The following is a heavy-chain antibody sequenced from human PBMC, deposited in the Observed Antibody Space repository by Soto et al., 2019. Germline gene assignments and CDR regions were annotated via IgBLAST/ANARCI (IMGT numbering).Heavy chain of an antibody. V-gene: IGHV1-2*04. CDR1: GYTFTGYY. D-gene: IGHD3-16*01. Sequence: ASVKVSCKASGYTFTGYYMHWVRQAPGQGLEWMGWINPNSGGTNYAQKFQGWVTMTRDTSISTAYMELSRLRSDDTAVYYCARGDPHLDYYYGMDVWGQGTTVTVSS. CDR3: ARGDPHLDYYYGMDV. J-gene: IGHJ6*02. CDR2: INPNSGGT.